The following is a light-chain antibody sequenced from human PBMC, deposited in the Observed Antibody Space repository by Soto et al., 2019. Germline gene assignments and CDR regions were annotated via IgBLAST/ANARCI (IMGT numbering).Light chain of an antibody. V-gene: IGKV3-20*01. CDR1: QSVSSNY. CDR2: GAF. CDR3: QQYGSPPRP. J-gene: IGKJ1*01. Sequence: VLMQSPGTLSLSPGERATFCCRASQSVSSNYLAWYQQKPGQAPRLLIYGAFKRATGIPDRFSGSGSGTDFTLTISRMEPEDFAGYCCQQYGSPPRPFGQGTKVDIK.